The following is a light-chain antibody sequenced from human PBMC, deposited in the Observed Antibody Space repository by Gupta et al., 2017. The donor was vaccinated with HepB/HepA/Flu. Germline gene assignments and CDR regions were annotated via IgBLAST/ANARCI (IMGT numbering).Light chain of an antibody. CDR1: QGISSA. Sequence: AIDLTQSPSSLSASVGDRVTITCRASQGISSALACYQQKPGKAPKLLIYDASSSDSGAPSRFSGSGSGTDFTLTISMLHPEDFATYYCQQGNNYPFTFGRGTKLEIK. J-gene: IGKJ4*01. CDR3: QQGNNYPFT. V-gene: IGKV1-13*01. CDR2: DAS.